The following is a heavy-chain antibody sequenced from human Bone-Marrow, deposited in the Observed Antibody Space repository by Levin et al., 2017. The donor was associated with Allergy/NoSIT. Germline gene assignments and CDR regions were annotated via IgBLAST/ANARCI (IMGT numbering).Heavy chain of an antibody. CDR2: LYYWGRT. Sequence: SETLSLTCTVSGGSISSTSDYWGWIRQPPGKGLEWIGSLYYWGRTHYNPSLKSRVTISADTSKTQFSLKVSSVTAADTAVYYYARQVLREGGVVPAAIDDWGQGSLVTVSS. CDR3: ARQVLREGGVVPAAIDD. J-gene: IGHJ4*02. CDR1: GGSISSTSDY. D-gene: IGHD2-2*01. V-gene: IGHV4-39*01.